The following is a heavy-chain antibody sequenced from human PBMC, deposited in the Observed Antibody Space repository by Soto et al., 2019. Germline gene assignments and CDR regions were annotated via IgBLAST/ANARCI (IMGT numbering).Heavy chain of an antibody. V-gene: IGHV3-23*01. CDR2: IRVSADNT. CDR1: GFTFRNYD. Sequence: GGSLRLSCAASGFTFRNYDMGWVRQAPGKGLEWVSAIRVSADNTYYADSVKGRFTISRDNSKDTLYLQMSSLRAEDTALYYCAKKIYSSGWQYYFDYWGQGTPVTVSS. J-gene: IGHJ4*02. D-gene: IGHD6-19*01. CDR3: AKKIYSSGWQYYFDY.